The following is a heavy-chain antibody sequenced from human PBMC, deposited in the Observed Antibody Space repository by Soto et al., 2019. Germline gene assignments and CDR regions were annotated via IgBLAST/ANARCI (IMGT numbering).Heavy chain of an antibody. D-gene: IGHD3-10*01. CDR1: GFTFSSYG. CDR2: ISYDGSNK. Sequence: QVQLVESGGGVVQPGRSLRLSCAASGFTFSSYGMHWVRQAPGKGLEWVAVISYDGSNKYYADSVKGRFTISRDNSKNTLYLQMNSLRAEDTAVYYGAKDRTPYFTMVRGVDIDYWGQGTLVTVSS. J-gene: IGHJ4*02. CDR3: AKDRTPYFTMVRGVDIDY. V-gene: IGHV3-30*18.